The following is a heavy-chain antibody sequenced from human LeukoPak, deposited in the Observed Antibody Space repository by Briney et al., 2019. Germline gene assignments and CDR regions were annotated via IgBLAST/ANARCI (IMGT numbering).Heavy chain of an antibody. CDR2: ISSSSSYI. CDR1: GFTFSSYS. V-gene: IGHV3-21*01. D-gene: IGHD3-3*01. J-gene: IGHJ4*02. Sequence: PGGSLRLSCAASGFTFSSYSMNWVRQAPGKGLEWVSSISSSSSYIYYADSVKGRFTISRDNAKNSLYLQMNSLRAEDTAVYYCARDSEWSTVTYFDYWGQGTLVTVSS. CDR3: ARDSEWSTVTYFDY.